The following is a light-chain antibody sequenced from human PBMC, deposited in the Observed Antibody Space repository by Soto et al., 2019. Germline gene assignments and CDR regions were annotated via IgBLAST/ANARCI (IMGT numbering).Light chain of an antibody. CDR3: SSYTTARTYA. V-gene: IGLV2-14*01. CDR2: EVS. CDR1: SSDVGGYNY. J-gene: IGLJ1*01. Sequence: QSVLAQPASVSGSPGQSITISCTGTSSDVGGYNYVSWYQQHPGKAPKLMIYEVSNRPSGVSHRFSGSKSGNTASLTISGLQDEDEADYYCSSYTTARTYAFGTGTKVTVL.